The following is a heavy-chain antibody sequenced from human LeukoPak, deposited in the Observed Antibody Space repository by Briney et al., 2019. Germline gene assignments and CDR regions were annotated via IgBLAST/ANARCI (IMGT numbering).Heavy chain of an antibody. CDR2: IYHSGST. Sequence: SETLSLTCTVSGGSISSGGYYWSWIRQPPGKGLEWIGYIYHSGSTYYNPSLKSRVTISVDRSKNQFSLKLSSVTAADTAVYYCARALRFLEWLLLPHAFDIWGQGTMVTVSS. D-gene: IGHD3-3*01. CDR3: ARALRFLEWLLLPHAFDI. CDR1: GGSISSGGYY. V-gene: IGHV4-30-2*01. J-gene: IGHJ3*02.